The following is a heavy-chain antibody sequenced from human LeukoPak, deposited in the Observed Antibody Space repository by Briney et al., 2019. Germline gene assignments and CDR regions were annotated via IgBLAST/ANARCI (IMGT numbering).Heavy chain of an antibody. CDR3: ARGDWAPFDY. CDR1: GFTFSDYW. J-gene: IGHJ4*02. CDR2: IDQDGGGK. V-gene: IGHV3-7*01. Sequence: GGSLRLSCAASGFTFSDYWMNWVRQAPGKGLEWVANIDQDGGGKYYLGSVKGRFTISRDNAKNSLYLQINSLRAEDTAVYYCARGDWAPFDYWGQGSLLTVSS. D-gene: IGHD2-21*02.